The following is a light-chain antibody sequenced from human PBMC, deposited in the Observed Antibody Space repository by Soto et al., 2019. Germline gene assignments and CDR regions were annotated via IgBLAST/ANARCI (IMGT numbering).Light chain of an antibody. CDR3: QQYGSSIT. CDR2: GAS. J-gene: IGKJ5*01. Sequence: EIVLTQSPGTLSLSPGERATLSCRTSQSVSSNSLAWYQQKPGQAPRLLIYGASSRATGIPDRFSGSGSETDFSLTISRLEPEDFAVYYCQQYGSSITFGQGTRLEIK. CDR1: QSVSSNS. V-gene: IGKV3-20*01.